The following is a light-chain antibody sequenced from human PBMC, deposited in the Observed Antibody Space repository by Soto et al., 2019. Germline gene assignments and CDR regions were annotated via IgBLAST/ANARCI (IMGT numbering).Light chain of an antibody. Sequence: ETVLTQSPATLSLSPGERATLSCRASHNIDRYLVWYQQKPGQAPRLLIYDASNRATGIPARFSGSGSGTDFTLTISSLEPEDFAVYYCQQRKNWPPITFGQGTRLEIK. CDR2: DAS. V-gene: IGKV3-11*01. CDR1: HNIDRY. J-gene: IGKJ5*01. CDR3: QQRKNWPPIT.